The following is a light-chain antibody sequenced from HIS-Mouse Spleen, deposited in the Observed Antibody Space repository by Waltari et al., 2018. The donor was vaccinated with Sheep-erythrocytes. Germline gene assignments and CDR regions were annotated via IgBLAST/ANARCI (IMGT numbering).Light chain of an antibody. CDR1: SSDVGSYKL. J-gene: IGLJ3*02. V-gene: IGLV2-23*01. CDR2: EGS. CDR3: CSYAGSSTWV. Sequence: QSALTQPASVSGSPGQSITFSCTGTSSDVGSYKLVSWDQQHPRKAPKLTIYEGSKRPSGVSNLFSGSKSGNTASLTISGLQAEDEADYYCCSYAGSSTWVFGGGTKLTVL.